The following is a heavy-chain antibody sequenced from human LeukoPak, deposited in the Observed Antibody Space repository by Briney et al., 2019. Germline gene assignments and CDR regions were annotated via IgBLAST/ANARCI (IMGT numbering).Heavy chain of an antibody. CDR1: GGTFSSYG. V-gene: IGHV1-69*13. CDR2: IIPIFATT. Sequence: GASVKVSCKASGGTFSSYGISWVRQAPGQGLEWMGGIIPIFATTNYAQKFQGRVTITADESTSTAYMELSSLRAEDTAVYYCARDLLGSQTSYSSGAWDYWGQGTLVTVSS. J-gene: IGHJ4*02. D-gene: IGHD3-9*01. CDR3: ARDLLGSQTSYSSGAWDY.